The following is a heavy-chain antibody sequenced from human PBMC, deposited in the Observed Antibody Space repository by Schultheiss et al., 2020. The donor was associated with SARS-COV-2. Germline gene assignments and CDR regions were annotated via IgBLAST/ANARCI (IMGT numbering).Heavy chain of an antibody. CDR1: GGSISSYY. CDR3: ARASVGSEGSEFDY. V-gene: IGHV4-34*01. Sequence: SETLSLTCTVSGGSISSYYWSWIRQPPGKGLEWIGEINHSGSTYYNPSLKSRVTISVDTSKSQFSLKLSSVTAADTAVYYCARASVGSEGSEFDYWGQGTLVTVSS. CDR2: INHSGST. D-gene: IGHD1-26*01. J-gene: IGHJ4*02.